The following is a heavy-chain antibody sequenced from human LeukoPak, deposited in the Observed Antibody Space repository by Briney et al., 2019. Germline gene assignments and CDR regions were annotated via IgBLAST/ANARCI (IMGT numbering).Heavy chain of an antibody. D-gene: IGHD6-13*01. CDR3: ARDVVAAAGSFDY. CDR2: MYYSGST. Sequence: PSETLSLTCTVSGGSISSSGYYWGWIRQPPGKGLEWIGSMYYSGSTYYNPSLKSRVTISVDTSKNHFSLKLSSVTAADTAVYYCARDVVAAAGSFDYWGQGTQVTVSS. CDR1: GGSISSSGYY. V-gene: IGHV4-39*07. J-gene: IGHJ4*02.